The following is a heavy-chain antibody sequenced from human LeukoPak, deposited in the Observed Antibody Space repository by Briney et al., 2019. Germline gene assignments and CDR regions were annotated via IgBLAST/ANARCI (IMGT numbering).Heavy chain of an antibody. V-gene: IGHV3-43*01. CDR3: AKDSNTGGYSFDS. J-gene: IGHJ5*01. D-gene: IGHD5-18*01. CDR1: GFTFSSYA. CDR2: ISWDGGIT. Sequence: GGALRLSCAASGFTFSSYAMSWVRPAPGKGLEWVSLISWDGGITYYGDSVRGRFTISRDNSKNSLSLEMNSLRTEDTALYYCAKDSNTGGYSFDSWGQGTLVTASS.